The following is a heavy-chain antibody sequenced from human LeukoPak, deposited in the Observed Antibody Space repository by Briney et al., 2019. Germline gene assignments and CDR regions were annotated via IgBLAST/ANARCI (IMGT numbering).Heavy chain of an antibody. D-gene: IGHD3-10*01. V-gene: IGHV4-59*08. Sequence: SETLSLTCTVSGVSLSGFYWSWIRQPPGKGLEWIGYVYYSGSTTYNPSLKSRVTISVDTSKNQFSLKLNSVTAADTAVYYCARHYGPWGQGTLVTVSS. J-gene: IGHJ5*02. CDR3: ARHYGP. CDR2: VYYSGST. CDR1: GVSLSGFY.